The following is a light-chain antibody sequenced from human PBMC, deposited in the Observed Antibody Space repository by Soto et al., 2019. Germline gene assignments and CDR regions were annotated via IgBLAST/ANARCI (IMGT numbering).Light chain of an antibody. CDR2: GNS. Sequence: QSVLTQPPSVSGAPGQRVTISCTGSSSNIGAGYDVHWYQQLPGTAPKLLIYGNSNRPSGVPDRFSGSKSGTSASLAITGLQAEDEADYYCQSYASSLSGLVFGTGTKLTV. V-gene: IGLV1-40*01. J-gene: IGLJ1*01. CDR3: QSYASSLSGLV. CDR1: SSNIGAGYD.